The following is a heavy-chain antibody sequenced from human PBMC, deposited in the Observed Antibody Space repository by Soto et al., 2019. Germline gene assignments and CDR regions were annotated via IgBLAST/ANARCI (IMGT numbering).Heavy chain of an antibody. D-gene: IGHD2-21*02. J-gene: IGHJ6*02. CDR1: GGSISRQY. CDR3: ARDLWGYCGTDCYPLDV. V-gene: IGHV4-59*11. CDR2: MYNTGST. Sequence: PSETLSLICTVYGGSISRQYWSWIRQPSGKGLEWIGYMYNTGSTVYNPSFKSRVTISVDTSKNQFSLKLNSVTAADTAVYYCARDLWGYCGTDCYPLDVWGQGTTVTVS.